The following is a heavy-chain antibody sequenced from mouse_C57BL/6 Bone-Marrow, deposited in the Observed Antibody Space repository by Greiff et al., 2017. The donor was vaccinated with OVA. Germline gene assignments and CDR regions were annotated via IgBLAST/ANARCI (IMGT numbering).Heavy chain of an antibody. CDR1: GFTFSDYY. CDR2: ISNGGGST. D-gene: IGHD1-1*01. V-gene: IGHV5-12*01. Sequence: EVKLQESGGGLVQPGGSLKLSCAASGFTFSDYYMYWVRQTPEKRLEWVAYISNGGGSTYYPDTVKGRFTISRDNAKNTLYLQMSRLKSEDTAMYYCASRSYDYWGQGTTLTVSS. J-gene: IGHJ2*01. CDR3: ASRSYDY.